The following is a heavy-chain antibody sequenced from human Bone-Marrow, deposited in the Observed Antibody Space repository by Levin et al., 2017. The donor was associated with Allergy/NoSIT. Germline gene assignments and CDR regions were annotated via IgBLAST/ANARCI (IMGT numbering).Heavy chain of an antibody. CDR1: GFSLSTSGVG. J-gene: IGHJ4*02. CDR2: IYWDDDK. D-gene: IGHD3-3*01. CDR3: AHRHVTIFGVAFDY. V-gene: IGHV2-5*02. Sequence: SGPTLVKPTQTLTLTCTFSGFSLSTSGVGVGWIRQPPGKALEWLALIYWDDDKRYSPSLKSRLTITKDTSKNQVVLTMTNMDPVDTATYYCAHRHVTIFGVAFDYWGQGTLVTVSS.